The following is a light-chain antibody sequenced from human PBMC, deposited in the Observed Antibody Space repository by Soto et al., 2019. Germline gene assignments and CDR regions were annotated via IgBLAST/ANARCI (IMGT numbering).Light chain of an antibody. CDR1: QSINSY. J-gene: IGKJ2*01. CDR2: SAC. V-gene: IGKV1-39*01. CDR3: QQTYTTPYT. Sequence: DIQMTQSPSSLSASVGDRVTVTCRASQSINSYLNWYQQKPGKAPTLLIYSACTLQDGVPSRFSGSGSGTEFTLSISSLQPEDFATYSCQQTYTTPYTFGQGTKLEIK.